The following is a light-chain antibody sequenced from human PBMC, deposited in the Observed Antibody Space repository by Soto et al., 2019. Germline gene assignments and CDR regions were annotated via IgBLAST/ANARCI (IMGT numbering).Light chain of an antibody. Sequence: QSVLTQPASVSGSPGQSITISCTGTGSDVGAYRYVPWYQQHPGQAPKLIIYDVSNRPSGVFDRFSGSKSGNTASLTISGLQSEDEADYYCDSYTSSSSYAFGTGTKVTVL. CDR3: DSYTSSSSYA. V-gene: IGLV2-14*01. CDR1: GSDVGAYRY. CDR2: DVS. J-gene: IGLJ1*01.